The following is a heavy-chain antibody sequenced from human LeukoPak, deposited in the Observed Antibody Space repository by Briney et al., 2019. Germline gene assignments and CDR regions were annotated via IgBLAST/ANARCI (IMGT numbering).Heavy chain of an antibody. CDR2: IIPIFGTA. CDR3: ARVGGRIAAAGTDLLGYFDY. D-gene: IGHD6-13*01. V-gene: IGHV1-69*05. J-gene: IGHJ4*02. CDR1: GGTFSSYA. Sequence: ASVKVSCKASGGTFSSYAISWVRQAPGQGLEWMGGIIPIFGTASYAQKFQGRVTITTDESTSTVYMELSGLRSEDTAVYYCARVGGRIAAAGTDLLGYFDYWGQGTLVTVSS.